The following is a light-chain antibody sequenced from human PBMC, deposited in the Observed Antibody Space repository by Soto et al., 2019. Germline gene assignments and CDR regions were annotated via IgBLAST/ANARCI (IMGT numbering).Light chain of an antibody. CDR3: NSFRVSHLYV. Sequence: QSALNQPASVSGSPGQTITISCTGTSSDIGGYNAVSWYQHHPGKAPKLIIYEVTHRPSGVSDRFSASNSGNTASLTISGLQAEDEADYYCNSFRVSHLYVFGTGTKVTVL. CDR2: EVT. V-gene: IGLV2-14*01. J-gene: IGLJ1*01. CDR1: SSDIGGYNA.